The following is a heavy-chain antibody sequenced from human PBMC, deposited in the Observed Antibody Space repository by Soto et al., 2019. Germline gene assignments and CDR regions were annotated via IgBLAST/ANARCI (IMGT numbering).Heavy chain of an antibody. D-gene: IGHD3-22*01. J-gene: IGHJ4*02. CDR2: ISSSSSYT. V-gene: IGHV3-11*06. CDR1: GFTFSDYY. CDR3: ARAPMGYDSSGDHY. Sequence: GGSLRLSCAASGFTFSDYYMSWIRQAPGKGLEWVSYISSSSSYTNYADSVKGRFTISRDNAKNSLYLQMNSLRAEDTAVYYCARAPMGYDSSGDHYWGQGTLVTVS.